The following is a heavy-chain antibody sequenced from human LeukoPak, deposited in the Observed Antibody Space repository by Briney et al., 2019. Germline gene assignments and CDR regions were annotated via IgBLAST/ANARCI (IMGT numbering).Heavy chain of an antibody. CDR2: IIPILGIA. D-gene: IGHD6-6*01. CDR3: ARDSSIAARDSYNWFDP. J-gene: IGHJ5*02. CDR1: GGTFSSYT. Sequence: GASVKVSCKASGGTFSSYTISWVRQAPGQGLEWMGRIIPILGIANYAQKLQGRVTITADKSTSTAYMELSSLRSEDTAVYYCARDSSIAARDSYNWFDPWGQGTLVTVSS. V-gene: IGHV1-69*04.